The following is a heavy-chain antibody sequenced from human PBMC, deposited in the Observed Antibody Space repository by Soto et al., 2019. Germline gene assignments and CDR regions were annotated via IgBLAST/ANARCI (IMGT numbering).Heavy chain of an antibody. CDR3: ARDYYRFNSGYGFSMDV. Sequence: GGSLRLSCAASGFTFSDYYMSWIRQAPGKGLEWVSYISSSSSYTNYADSVKGRFTISRDNSKNTLYLQMNSLRAEDTAVYYCARDYYRFNSGYGFSMDVWGHGTTVTVSS. CDR2: ISSSSSYT. V-gene: IGHV3-11*06. D-gene: IGHD5-12*01. J-gene: IGHJ6*02. CDR1: GFTFSDYY.